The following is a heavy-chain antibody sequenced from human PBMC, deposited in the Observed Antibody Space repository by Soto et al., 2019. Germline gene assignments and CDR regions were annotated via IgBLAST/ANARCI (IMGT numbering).Heavy chain of an antibody. CDR3: ARLLGYSYGHKELFDY. CDR1: GYSFNTYW. CDR2: IYPGDFDT. D-gene: IGHD5-18*01. J-gene: IGHJ4*02. V-gene: IGHV5-51*01. Sequence: GESLKISCMGSGYSFNTYWIGWVRQMPGKGLEWMGIIYPGDFDTRYSPSFQGHVTMSVDKSINTAYLQWSSLETSDTAMYYCARLLGYSYGHKELFDYWGQGTPVTFSS.